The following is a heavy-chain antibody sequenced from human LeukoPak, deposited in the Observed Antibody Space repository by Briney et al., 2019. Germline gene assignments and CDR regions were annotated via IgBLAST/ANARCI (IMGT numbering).Heavy chain of an antibody. J-gene: IGHJ4*02. CDR3: ARDVGYCSGGSCERDY. CDR2: ISSSSSYI. Sequence: GGSLRLSCAASGFTFSSYSMNWVRQAPGKGLEWASSISSSSSYIYYADSVKGRFTISRDNAKNSLYLQMNSLRAEDTAVYYCARDVGYCSGGSCERDYWGQGTLVTVSS. CDR1: GFTFSSYS. D-gene: IGHD2-15*01. V-gene: IGHV3-21*01.